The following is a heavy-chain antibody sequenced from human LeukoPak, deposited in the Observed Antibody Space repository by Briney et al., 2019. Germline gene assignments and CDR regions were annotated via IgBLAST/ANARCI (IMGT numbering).Heavy chain of an antibody. Sequence: GGSQRLSCSASGFSFSTHNMHWVRQAPGKGLEFVSGITSDGENTDYLDFVKGRFTITRDNSKNTLYLHMSSLRPEDTAVYFCVKGRYGTGWDFWGPGTLVIVSS. V-gene: IGHV3-64D*06. CDR2: ITSDGENT. D-gene: IGHD3-10*01. CDR3: VKGRYGTGWDF. J-gene: IGHJ4*02. CDR1: GFSFSTHN.